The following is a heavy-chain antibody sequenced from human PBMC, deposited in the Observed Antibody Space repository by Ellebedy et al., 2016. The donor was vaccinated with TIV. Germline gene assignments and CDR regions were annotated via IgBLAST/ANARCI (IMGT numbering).Heavy chain of an antibody. J-gene: IGHJ3*02. CDR3: AREQNTMVRGSPIGGFAFDI. CDR1: GYTFTGYY. V-gene: IGHV1-2*04. D-gene: IGHD3-10*01. CDR2: INPNSCGT. Sequence: AASVKVSCKASGYTFTGYYMHWVRQAPGQGLEWMGWINPNSCGTNYAQKFQGWVTMTSDTSISTAYMELSSLRSDDTAVYYCAREQNTMVRGSPIGGFAFDIWGQGTMVTVSS.